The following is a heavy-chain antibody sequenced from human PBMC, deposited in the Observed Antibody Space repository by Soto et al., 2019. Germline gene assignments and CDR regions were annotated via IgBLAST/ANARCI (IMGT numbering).Heavy chain of an antibody. CDR2: IWYDGSNK. CDR3: ARDPTGLLFDTYYYYMDV. V-gene: IGHV3-33*01. J-gene: IGHJ6*03. D-gene: IGHD2-21*01. CDR1: GFTFSSYG. Sequence: QVQLVESGGGVVQPGRSLRLSCAASGFTFSSYGMHWVRQAPGKGLEWVAVIWYDGSNKYYADSVKGRFTITRDNSKNTLYLQMNSLRAEDTAVYYCARDPTGLLFDTYYYYMDVWGKGTTVTVSS.